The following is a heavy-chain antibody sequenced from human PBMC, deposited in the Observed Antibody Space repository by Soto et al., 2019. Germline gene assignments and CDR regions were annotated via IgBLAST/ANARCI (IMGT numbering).Heavy chain of an antibody. D-gene: IGHD6-19*01. J-gene: IGHJ5*02. CDR2: MNPNSGNT. Sequence: GASVKVSYKASGYTFTSYDINWVRQATGQGLEWMGWMNPNSGNTGYAQKFQGRVTMTRNTSISTAYMELSSLRSEDTAVYYCARPGRRAVAGKGNWFDPWGQGTLVTVSS. V-gene: IGHV1-8*01. CDR3: ARPGRRAVAGKGNWFDP. CDR1: GYTFTSYD.